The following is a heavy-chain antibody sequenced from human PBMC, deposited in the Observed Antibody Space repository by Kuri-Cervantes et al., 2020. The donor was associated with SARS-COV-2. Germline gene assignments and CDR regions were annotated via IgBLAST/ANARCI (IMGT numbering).Heavy chain of an antibody. D-gene: IGHD6-13*01. Sequence: GGSLRLSCAASGFTFSSYGMHWVRQAPGKGLEWVAVIWYDGSNKYYADSVKGRFTISRDNSKSTLYLQMNSLRAEDTAVYYCAREEYSSSWSAVDFDYWGQGTLVTVSS. CDR3: AREEYSSSWSAVDFDY. J-gene: IGHJ4*02. V-gene: IGHV3-33*08. CDR2: IWYDGSNK. CDR1: GFTFSSYG.